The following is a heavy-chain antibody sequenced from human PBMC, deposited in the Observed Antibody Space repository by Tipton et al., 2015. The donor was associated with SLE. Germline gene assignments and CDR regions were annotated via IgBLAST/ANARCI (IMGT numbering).Heavy chain of an antibody. CDR2: MNPNSGNT. CDR1: GYTFTSYD. Sequence: QSGAEVKKPGASVKVSCKASGYTFTSYDINWVRQATGQGLEWMGWMNPNSGNTGYAQKFQGRVTITRNTSISTAYMELSSLRSEDTAVYYCAKNWGLYGSDYYYGMDVWGQGTTVTVSS. J-gene: IGHJ6*02. D-gene: IGHD3-10*01. CDR3: AKNWGLYGSDYYYGMDV. V-gene: IGHV1-8*03.